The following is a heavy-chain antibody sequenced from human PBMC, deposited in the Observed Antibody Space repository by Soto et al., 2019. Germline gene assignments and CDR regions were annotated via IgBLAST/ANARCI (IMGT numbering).Heavy chain of an antibody. V-gene: IGHV3-30-3*01. J-gene: IGHJ6*02. CDR3: ARDMITVTTYYYYGMDV. CDR2: ISYDGSNK. D-gene: IGHD4-17*01. Sequence: QVQLVESGGGVVQPGRSLRLSCAASGFTFSSYAMHWVRQAPGKGLEWVAVISYDGSNKYYADSVKGRFTISRDNSKTTLYLQMNSLRAEDTAVYYCARDMITVTTYYYYGMDVWGQGTTVTASS. CDR1: GFTFSSYA.